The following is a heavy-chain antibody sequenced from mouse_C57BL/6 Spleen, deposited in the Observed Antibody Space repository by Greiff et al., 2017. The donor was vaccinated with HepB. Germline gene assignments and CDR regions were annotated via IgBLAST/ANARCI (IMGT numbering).Heavy chain of an antibody. J-gene: IGHJ1*03. CDR2: IFPGSGST. CDR3: ARSGGSSYEWYFDV. D-gene: IGHD1-1*01. CDR1: GYTFTDYY. Sequence: VKLQQSGPELVKPGASVKISCKASGYTFTDYYINWVKQRPGQGLEWIGWIFPGSGSTYYNEKFKGKATLTVDKSSSTAYMLLSSLTSEDSAVYFCARSGGSSYEWYFDVWGTGTTVTVSS. V-gene: IGHV1-75*01.